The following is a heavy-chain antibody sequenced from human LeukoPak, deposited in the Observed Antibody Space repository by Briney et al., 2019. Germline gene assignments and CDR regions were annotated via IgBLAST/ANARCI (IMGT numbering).Heavy chain of an antibody. CDR3: AHRRNYDIVTGSFDY. D-gene: IGHD3-9*01. CDR1: GFSLSTTGMG. J-gene: IGHJ4*02. CDR2: IFWNDVH. V-gene: IGHV2-5*01. Sequence: SGPTLVNPTQTLTLTCTFSGFSLSTTGMGVGWIRQPPGKALEWLALIFWNDVHRYSPSLRSRLTIAKDTSKNQVVLTMTNMDPVDTATYFCAHRRNYDIVTGSFDYWGQGTLVTVSS.